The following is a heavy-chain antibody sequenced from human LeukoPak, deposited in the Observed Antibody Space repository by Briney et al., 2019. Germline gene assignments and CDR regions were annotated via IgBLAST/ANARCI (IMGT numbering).Heavy chain of an antibody. V-gene: IGHV4-59*01. CDR1: GGSISSYY. CDR3: ARDLHYYDSSGHRYYYCYGMDV. D-gene: IGHD3-22*01. Sequence: PSETLSLTCTVSGGSISSYYWSWIRQPPGKGLEWIGYIYYSGSTNYNPSIKSRVTISVDTSKNQFSLKLSSVTAADTAVYYCARDLHYYDSSGHRYYYCYGMDVWGQGTTVTVSS. CDR2: IYYSGST. J-gene: IGHJ6*02.